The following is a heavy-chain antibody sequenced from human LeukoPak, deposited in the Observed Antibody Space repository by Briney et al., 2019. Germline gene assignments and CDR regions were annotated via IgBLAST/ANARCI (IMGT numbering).Heavy chain of an antibody. D-gene: IGHD3-22*01. Sequence: GRSLRLSCAASGFTFSSYGMHWVRQAPGKGLEWVAVISYDGSNKYYADSVKGRFTISRDNSKNTLYLQMNSLRAEDTAVYYCAKDPSLVGGSGCFDYWGQGTLVTVSS. J-gene: IGHJ4*02. CDR1: GFTFSSYG. CDR3: AKDPSLVGGSGCFDY. CDR2: ISYDGSNK. V-gene: IGHV3-30*18.